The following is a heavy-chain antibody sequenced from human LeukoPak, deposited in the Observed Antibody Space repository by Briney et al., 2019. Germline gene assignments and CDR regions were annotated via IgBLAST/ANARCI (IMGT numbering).Heavy chain of an antibody. J-gene: IGHJ4*02. CDR3: SRDSYGHDPRNSFDY. CDR1: GFILGDSA. CDR2: ISNNAYGGTT. D-gene: IGHD3-16*01. Sequence: SGGSLRLSCITSGFILGDSAMSWFRQAPGKGLEWVGFISNNAYGGTTDYAASVKGRFTISRDDSKSIAYLQMSSLKIEDTAVYYCSRDSYGHDPRNSFDYWGQGTLVTVSS. V-gene: IGHV3-49*03.